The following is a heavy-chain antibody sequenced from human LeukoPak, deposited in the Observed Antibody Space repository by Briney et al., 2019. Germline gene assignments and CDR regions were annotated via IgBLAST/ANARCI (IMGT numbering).Heavy chain of an antibody. CDR1: GFAFTSAW. CDR3: ARGKTSDDIIEDAFDL. V-gene: IGHV3-66*01. D-gene: IGHD3-10*01. J-gene: IGHJ3*01. CDR2: IYSGGST. Sequence: GGSLRLSCAASGFAFTSAWMTWVRQAPGKGLEWVSIIYSGGSTYYADSVRGRFIISRENSNNEVVLQMNSLRADDTALYYCARGKTSDDIIEDAFDLWGHGTMVTVSS.